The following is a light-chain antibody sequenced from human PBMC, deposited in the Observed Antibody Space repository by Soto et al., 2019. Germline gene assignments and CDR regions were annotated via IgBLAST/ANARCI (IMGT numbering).Light chain of an antibody. CDR1: SSDVGSYNL. J-gene: IGLJ1*01. V-gene: IGLV2-23*01. CDR2: EGS. CDR3: CSYAGSNTFLV. Sequence: QCARNQPASGSGAAGRAISISFNGTSSDVGSYNLVSWYQQHPGKAPKLMIYEGSKRPSGVSNRFSGSKSGNTASLTISGLQAEDEADYYCCSYAGSNTFLVFGTGTKVTVL.